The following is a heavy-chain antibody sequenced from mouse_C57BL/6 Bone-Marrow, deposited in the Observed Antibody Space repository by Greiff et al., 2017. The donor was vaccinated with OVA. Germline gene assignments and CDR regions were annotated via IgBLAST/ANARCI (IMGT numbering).Heavy chain of an antibody. J-gene: IGHJ3*01. CDR2: IDPSDSYT. V-gene: IGHV1-59*01. CDR1: GYTFTSYW. CDR3: ARRDYYSNYAWFAY. Sequence: QVQLQQPGAELVRPGTSVKLSCKASGYTFTSYWMHWVKQRPGQGLEWIGVIDPSDSYTNYNQKFKGKATLTVDTSSSTAYMQLSSLTSEDSAVYYGARRDYYSNYAWFAYWGQGTLVTVSA. D-gene: IGHD2-5*01.